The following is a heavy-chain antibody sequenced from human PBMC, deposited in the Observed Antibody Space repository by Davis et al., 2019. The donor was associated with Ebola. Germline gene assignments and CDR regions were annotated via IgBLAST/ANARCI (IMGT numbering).Heavy chain of an antibody. D-gene: IGHD6-19*01. CDR2: ISGSGDST. V-gene: IGHV3-23*01. J-gene: IGHJ4*02. Sequence: GGSLRLSCAASGFTFSSYAMNWVRQAPGKGLEWVSGISGSGDSTYYADSVKGRFTISRDNSKNTLYLHMNSLRAEDTAVYYCAKGLGSSGWYYFDYWGQGTLVTVSS. CDR1: GFTFSSYA. CDR3: AKGLGSSGWYYFDY.